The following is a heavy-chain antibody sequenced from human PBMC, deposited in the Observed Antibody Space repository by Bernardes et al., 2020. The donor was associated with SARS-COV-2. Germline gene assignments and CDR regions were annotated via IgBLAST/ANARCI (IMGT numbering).Heavy chain of an antibody. CDR2: MSWNGGST. J-gene: IGHJ4*02. CDR3: VRGYSGYDY. CDR1: GFTFNDYG. V-gene: IGHV3-20*04. D-gene: IGHD5-12*01. Sequence: GGSLRLSCAASGFTFNDYGMSWVRQTPGKGLEWVSGMSWNGGSTGYADSVKGRFTISRDYAKNALYLQMSSLRAEDTALYYCVRGYSGYDYWGQGTLVTVSS.